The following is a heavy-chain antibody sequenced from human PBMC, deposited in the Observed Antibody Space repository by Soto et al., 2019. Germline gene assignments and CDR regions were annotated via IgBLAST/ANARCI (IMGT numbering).Heavy chain of an antibody. Sequence: QVQLQESGPGLVKPSETLSLTCTVSGGSISSYYWSWIRQPPGKGLEWIGYIYYSGSTNYNPSLKSRVTISVDTSKNQFSLKLSSVTAADTAVYYCALGERLFEYWGQGTLVTVSS. V-gene: IGHV4-59*01. CDR1: GGSISSYY. CDR3: ALGERLFEY. D-gene: IGHD2-21*01. CDR2: IYYSGST. J-gene: IGHJ4*02.